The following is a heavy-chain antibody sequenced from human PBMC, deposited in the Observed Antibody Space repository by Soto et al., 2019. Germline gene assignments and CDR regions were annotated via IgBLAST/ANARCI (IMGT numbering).Heavy chain of an antibody. CDR3: AAPGGAYYFDY. J-gene: IGHJ4*02. CDR2: IIPIFGTA. D-gene: IGHD3-16*01. CDR1: GGTFSSYA. Sequence: QVQLVQSVAEVKKPGSSVKVSCKSSGGTFSSYAISWVRQAPGQGLEWMGGIIPIFGTANYAQKFQGRVTITADKSTSTAYMELSSLRSEDTAVYYWAAPGGAYYFDYWGQGTLVTVSS. V-gene: IGHV1-69*06.